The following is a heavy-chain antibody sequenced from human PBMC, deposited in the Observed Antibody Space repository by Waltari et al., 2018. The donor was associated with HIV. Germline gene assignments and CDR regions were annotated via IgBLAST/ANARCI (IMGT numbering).Heavy chain of an antibody. Sequence: QVQLQQWGAGLLKTSETLSLTCAVSGGSFSGKFWTWIRQPPGKGLEWIGEINDSGTTNYNPSLKGRGPMSVDTSKNYFSLKLRSVTAADTAVYYCAGGHSAILYGLDVWGQGTTVTASS. D-gene: IGHD3-10*01. J-gene: IGHJ6*02. CDR1: GGSFSGKF. CDR3: AGGHSAILYGLDV. CDR2: INDSGTT. V-gene: IGHV4-34*01.